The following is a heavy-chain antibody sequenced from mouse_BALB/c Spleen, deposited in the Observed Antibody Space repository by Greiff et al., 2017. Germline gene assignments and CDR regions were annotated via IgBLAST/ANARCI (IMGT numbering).Heavy chain of an antibody. J-gene: IGHJ4*01. CDR2: IYPGSGST. D-gene: IGHD2-4*01. CDR3: TRSHYDYDGGAMDY. V-gene: IGHV1S22*01. Sequence: LKQPGSELVRPGASVKLSCKASGYTFTSYWMHWVKQRHGQGLEWIGNIYPGSGSTNYDEKFKSKGTLTVDTSSSTAYMHLSSLTSEDSAVYYCTRSHYDYDGGAMDYWGQGTAVTVSS. CDR1: GYTFTSYW.